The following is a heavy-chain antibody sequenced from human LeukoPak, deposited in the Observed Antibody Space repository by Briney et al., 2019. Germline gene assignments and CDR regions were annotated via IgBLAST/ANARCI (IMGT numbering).Heavy chain of an antibody. Sequence: GASVKVSCKASGYTFGIYGISWVRQAPGQGFEWMGWISGDNGNRLIAEKFQGRVTMTAETPTSTAYMELGSLRSDDTAMYYCARDRGGSFDYWGQGTLVTVSS. CDR2: ISGDNGNR. CDR1: GYTFGIYG. V-gene: IGHV1-18*01. D-gene: IGHD4-23*01. J-gene: IGHJ4*02. CDR3: ARDRGGSFDY.